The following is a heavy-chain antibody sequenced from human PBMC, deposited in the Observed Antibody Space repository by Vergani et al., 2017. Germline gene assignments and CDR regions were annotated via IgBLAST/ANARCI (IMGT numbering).Heavy chain of an antibody. D-gene: IGHD2-2*01. CDR3: AKVSTSEYYYYYYMDV. CDR1: GFTFSSYA. CDR2: ISGSGGST. J-gene: IGHJ6*03. Sequence: EVQLLESGGGLVQPGGSLRLSCAASGFTFSSYAMSWVRQAPGKGLEWVSAISGSGGSTYYADSVKGRFTISRDNSKNTLYLQMNSLRAEDTAVYYCAKVSTSEYYYYYYMDVWGNGTTVTVSS. V-gene: IGHV3-23*01.